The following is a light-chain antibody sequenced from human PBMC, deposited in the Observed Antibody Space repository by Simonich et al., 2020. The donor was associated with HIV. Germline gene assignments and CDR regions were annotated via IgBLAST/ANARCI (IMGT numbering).Light chain of an antibody. CDR1: QSVLYSSNNKNY. CDR3: QQFYTTPWT. V-gene: IGKV4-1*01. CDR2: WAS. Sequence: DIVMTQSPDSLAVSLGARATINCNSSQSVLYSSNNKNYLLWYQQKPGQPPNLLIYWASTREAGVPDRFSGSGSGTDFTLTISSLQAEDVAVYYCQQFYTTPWTFGQGTKVEIK. J-gene: IGKJ1*01.